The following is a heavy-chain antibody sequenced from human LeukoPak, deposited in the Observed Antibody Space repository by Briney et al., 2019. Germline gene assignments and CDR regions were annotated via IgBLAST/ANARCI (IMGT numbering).Heavy chain of an antibody. V-gene: IGHV1-18*01. J-gene: IGHJ5*02. Sequence: ASVKVSCKASGYTFTSYGISWVRQAPGQGLEWMGWISAYNGNTNYAQKLQGRVTMTTDTSTSTAYMELRSLRSDDTAVYYCARAVGATWANWLDPWGQGTLVTVSS. D-gene: IGHD1-26*01. CDR3: ARAVGATWANWLDP. CDR2: ISAYNGNT. CDR1: GYTFTSYG.